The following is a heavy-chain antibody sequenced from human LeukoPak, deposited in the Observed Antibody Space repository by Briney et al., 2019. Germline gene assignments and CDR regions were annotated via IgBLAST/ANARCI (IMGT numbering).Heavy chain of an antibody. V-gene: IGHV4-39*07. D-gene: IGHD6-19*01. CDR3: ARGAYLGKQWLVPKGSKNGYYYMDV. CDR1: GGSISSSSYY. J-gene: IGHJ6*03. CDR2: IYYSGST. Sequence: SETLSLTCTVSGGSISSSSYYWGWIRQPPGKGLEWIGSIYYSGSTYYNPSLKNRVTISVETSKNQFSLKLSSVTAADTAVYYCARGAYLGKQWLVPKGSKNGYYYMDVWGKGTTVTVSS.